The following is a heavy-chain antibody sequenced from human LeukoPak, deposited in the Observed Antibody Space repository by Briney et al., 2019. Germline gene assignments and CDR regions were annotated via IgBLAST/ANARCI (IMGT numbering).Heavy chain of an antibody. V-gene: IGHV5-51*01. CDR3: ARPLSGSYHSPLDY. CDR1: GYNFTSYW. CDR2: LYPGDSDT. D-gene: IGHD1-26*01. Sequence: GESLKISCKASGYNFTSYWIGWVRQMPGKGLEWMGILYPGDSDTRYSPSFQGQVTISADKSISTAYLQRSSLKASDTAMYYCARPLSGSYHSPLDYWGQGTLVTVSS. J-gene: IGHJ4*02.